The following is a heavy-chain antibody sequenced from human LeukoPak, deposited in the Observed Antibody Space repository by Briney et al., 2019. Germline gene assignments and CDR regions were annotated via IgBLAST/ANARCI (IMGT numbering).Heavy chain of an antibody. J-gene: IGHJ4*02. D-gene: IGHD1-26*01. V-gene: IGHV3-30-3*01. CDR1: GFTFSLYA. CDR3: AKALVGANYFDY. Sequence: PGGSLRLSCAASGFTFSLYAMHWVRQAPGKGLQWVAVISYDGNHKYYADSVRGRITISRDNSKNTVDLQMSSLRTEDTAVYFCAKALVGANYFDYWGQGTLVTVSS. CDR2: ISYDGNHK.